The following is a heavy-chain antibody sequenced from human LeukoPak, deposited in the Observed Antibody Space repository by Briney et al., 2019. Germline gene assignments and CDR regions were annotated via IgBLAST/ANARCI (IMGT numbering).Heavy chain of an antibody. Sequence: GGSTRLSCAASGFIFSNYWMSWVRQAPGKGLEWVANIKRDGSEKYYVDSVKGRFTISRDNAKNSLYLQMNSLRAEDTAVYYCARGGGYDLYFDYWGQGTLVTVSS. CDR3: ARGGGYDLYFDY. D-gene: IGHD5-12*01. CDR1: GFIFSNYW. J-gene: IGHJ4*02. CDR2: IKRDGSEK. V-gene: IGHV3-7*03.